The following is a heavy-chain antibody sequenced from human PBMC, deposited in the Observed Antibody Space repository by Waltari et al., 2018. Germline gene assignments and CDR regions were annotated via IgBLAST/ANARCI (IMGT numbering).Heavy chain of an antibody. D-gene: IGHD2-8*01. CDR2: RNPNSGNN. CDR3: ARGIMTHTPHDAFDI. J-gene: IGHJ3*02. Sequence: QVQLVQSGAEVKKHGASVKVSCKASGYTFTSDAINWVRQATGQGLEWMGWRNPNSGNNGYAQKFQGRVTITRNTSISTAYMELSSLRSEDTAVYYCARGIMTHTPHDAFDIWGQGTMVTVSS. CDR1: GYTFTSDA. V-gene: IGHV1-8*03.